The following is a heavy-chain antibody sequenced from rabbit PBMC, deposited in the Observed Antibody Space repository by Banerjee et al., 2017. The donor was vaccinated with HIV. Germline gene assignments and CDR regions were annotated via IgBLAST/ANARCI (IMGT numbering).Heavy chain of an antibody. CDR3: ARWAGSTYYSL. CDR1: GIDFSSDYY. CDR2: IYTGSGST. V-gene: IGHV1S45*01. J-gene: IGHJ6*01. Sequence: QEQLVESGGGLVKPGGTLTLTCKASGIDFSSDYYMCWVRQAPGKGLEWIASIYTGSGSTYYASWAKGRFTISKTSSTTVTLQMTSLTAADTATYFCARWAGSTYYSLWGPGTLVTVS. D-gene: IGHD8-1*01.